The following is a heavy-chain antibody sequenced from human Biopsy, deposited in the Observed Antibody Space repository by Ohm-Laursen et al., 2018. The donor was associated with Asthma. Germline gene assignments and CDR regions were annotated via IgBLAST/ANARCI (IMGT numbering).Heavy chain of an antibody. J-gene: IGHJ4*02. CDR1: GGTFNTYA. D-gene: IGHD2-2*01. CDR3: ARKAGSCISRTCYSLDF. Sequence: SVKVSCKSLGGTFNTYAIGWARQAPGQWLGWKGGINSVFGTTTYPQKFQDRVTITADDSTSTVYMELSSLRSEDTAVYYCARKAGSCISRTCYSLDFWGQGTLVTVSS. V-gene: IGHV1-69*13. CDR2: INSVFGTT.